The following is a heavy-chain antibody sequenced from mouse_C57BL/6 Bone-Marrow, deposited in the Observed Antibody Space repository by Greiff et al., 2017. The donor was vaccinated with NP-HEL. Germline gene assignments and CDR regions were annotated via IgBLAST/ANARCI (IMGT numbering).Heavy chain of an antibody. CDR2: IDPNSGGT. J-gene: IGHJ2*01. Sequence: QVQLKQPGAELVKPGASVKLSCKASGYTFTSYLMHWVKQRPGRGLEWIGRIDPNSGGTKYNEKFKSKATLTVDKPSSTAYMQLNSLTSEDSAVSYCARYYYDSSSFDYWGQGTTLTVSS. CDR3: ARYYYDSSSFDY. D-gene: IGHD1-1*01. CDR1: GYTFTSYL. V-gene: IGHV1-72*01.